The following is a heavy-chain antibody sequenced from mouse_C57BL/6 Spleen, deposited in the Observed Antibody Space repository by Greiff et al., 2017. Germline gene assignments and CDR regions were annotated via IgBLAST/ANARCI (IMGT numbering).Heavy chain of an antibody. V-gene: IGHV1-39*01. CDR3: ARKGDYGNYGEWNAMGD. J-gene: IGHJ4*01. D-gene: IGHD2-1*01. CDR2: INPNYGTT. CDR1: GYSFTDYN. Sequence: VQLQQSGPELVKPGASVKISCKASGYSFTDYNMNWVKQSNGKSLEWIGVINPNYGTTSYNQKFKGKATLTVDQSSSTAYMQLNSLTSEDSAVYYCARKGDYGNYGEWNAMGDWGQGTSGTVSS.